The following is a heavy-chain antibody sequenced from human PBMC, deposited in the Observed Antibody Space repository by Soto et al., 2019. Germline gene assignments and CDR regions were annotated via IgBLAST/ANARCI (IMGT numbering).Heavy chain of an antibody. CDR2: ISAHNGNT. V-gene: IGHV1-18*01. CDR1: GYTFTSYG. J-gene: IGHJ4*02. D-gene: IGHD1-26*01. Sequence: QVHLVQSGAEVKKPGASVKVSCKGSGYTFTSYGITWVRQAPGQGLEWMGWISAHNGNTDYAQKLQGRVTVTRDTSTSTAYMGXXXXXXXXXXXXYCARGRYGDYWGQGALVTVSS. CDR3: ARGRYGDY.